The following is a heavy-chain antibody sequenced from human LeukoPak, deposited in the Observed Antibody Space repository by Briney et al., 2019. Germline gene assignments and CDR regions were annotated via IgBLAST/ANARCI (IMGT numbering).Heavy chain of an antibody. D-gene: IGHD6-19*01. CDR1: GFTFSSYS. CDR3: ARSWGSSGWEYYFDY. Sequence: GGSLRLSCAASGFTFSSYSMNWVRQAPGKGLEWVSFISSSSRYIYYADSVKGRFTISRDNAKNSLYLQMDSLRAEDTAVYYCARSWGSSGWEYYFDYWGQGTLVTVSS. CDR2: ISSSSRYI. J-gene: IGHJ4*02. V-gene: IGHV3-21*01.